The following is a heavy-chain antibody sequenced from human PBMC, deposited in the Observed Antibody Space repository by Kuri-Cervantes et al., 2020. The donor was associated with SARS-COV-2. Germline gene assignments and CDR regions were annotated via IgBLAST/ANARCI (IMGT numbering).Heavy chain of an antibody. CDR2: ISYNGSNE. CDR1: GFTFSNYG. J-gene: IGHJ4*02. D-gene: IGHD1-20*01. V-gene: IGHV3-30*03. CDR3: ASDCPQYYNWDDFDY. Sequence: GESLKISCAASGFTFSNYGMHWVRQAPGKGLEWVAVISYNGSNEYYADSVKGRFTISRDNSKNTLYLQMNSLRAEDTAVYYCASDCPQYYNWDDFDYWGQGTLVTVSS.